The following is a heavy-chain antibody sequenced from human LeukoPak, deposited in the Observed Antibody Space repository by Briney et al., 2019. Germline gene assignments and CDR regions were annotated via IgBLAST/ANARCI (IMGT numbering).Heavy chain of an antibody. Sequence: PSETLSLTCTVSGGSITNYYWSWMRQPPGKGLEWIGYIHYSGNTNYNPSLKSRVTISLDTSKNQFSLRLTSVTAADTAVYYCARGGKAAVRFDLWGRGTLVTVSS. CDR3: ARGGKAAVRFDL. CDR1: GGSITNYY. V-gene: IGHV4-59*08. J-gene: IGHJ2*01. D-gene: IGHD2-15*01. CDR2: IHYSGNT.